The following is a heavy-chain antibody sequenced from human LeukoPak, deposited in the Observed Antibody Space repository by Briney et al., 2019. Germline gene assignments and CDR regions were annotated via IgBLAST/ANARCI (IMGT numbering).Heavy chain of an antibody. J-gene: IGHJ4*02. CDR2: INHSGTT. V-gene: IGHV4-34*01. CDR1: GASINTYY. D-gene: IGHD4/OR15-4a*01. Sequence: SETLSLTCAVYGASINTYYWSWIRQSPLKGLEWIGDINHSGTTNYNPSLKNRVTISVDTPRNQFSLRLASVTAADTATYFCARDGSYGGDRPLDYWGQGVQVIVSS. CDR3: ARDGSYGGDRPLDY.